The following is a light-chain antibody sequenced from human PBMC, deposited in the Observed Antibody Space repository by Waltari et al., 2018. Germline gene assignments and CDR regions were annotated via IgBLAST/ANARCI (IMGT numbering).Light chain of an antibody. Sequence: QSALTQPRSVSGSPGQSVTISCTGTSSDVGDYNYVSWYQQHPGAAPKLMISDVSERPSGVPDRFSGSKSGNTASLTISGLQAEDEADYYCCSYAGSFTVVFGGGTKLTVL. CDR1: SSDVGDYNY. J-gene: IGLJ2*01. CDR3: CSYAGSFTVV. CDR2: DVS. V-gene: IGLV2-11*01.